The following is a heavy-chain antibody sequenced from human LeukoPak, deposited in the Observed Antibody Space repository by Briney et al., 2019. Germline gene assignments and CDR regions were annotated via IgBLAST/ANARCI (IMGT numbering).Heavy chain of an antibody. J-gene: IGHJ3*02. CDR2: ISSSSSYI. CDR1: GFTFSSYS. CDR3: ARDGFIAAAGTGAFDI. V-gene: IGHV3-21*01. Sequence: GGSLRLSCAASGFTFSSYSMNWVRQAPGKGLEWVSSISSSSSYIYYADSVKGRFTISRDDAKNSLYLQMNSLRAEDTAVYYCARDGFIAAAGTGAFDIWGQGTMVTVSS. D-gene: IGHD6-13*01.